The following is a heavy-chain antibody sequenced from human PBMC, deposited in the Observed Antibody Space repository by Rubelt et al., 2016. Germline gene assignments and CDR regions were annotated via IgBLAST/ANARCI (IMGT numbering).Heavy chain of an antibody. J-gene: IGHJ5*02. V-gene: IGHV4-34*01. CDR1: GGSFSGYY. D-gene: IGHD1-1*01. Sequence: QVQLQQWGAGLLKPSETLSLTCAVYGGSFSGYYWSWIRQPPGKGLEWIGEINHSGSTNYNPALKSRVTISVDTSNNQFALKLSSVTAADTAVYYCARAPNWNPRGWFDPWGQGTLVTVSS. CDR3: ARAPNWNPRGWFDP. CDR2: INHSGST.